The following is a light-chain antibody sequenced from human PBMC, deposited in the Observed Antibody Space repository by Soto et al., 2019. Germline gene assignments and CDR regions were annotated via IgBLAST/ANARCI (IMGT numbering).Light chain of an antibody. CDR2: GAS. Sequence: IVLTHSPGTLSLSPGEMATLSFRASQSVSSSYLAWYQQKPGQAPRPLIYGASSRATGIPDRFSGSGSGTDFTLTISRLEPEDFAVYYCQQYGSSTWTFGQGTKVDIK. CDR1: QSVSSSY. V-gene: IGKV3-20*01. CDR3: QQYGSSTWT. J-gene: IGKJ1*01.